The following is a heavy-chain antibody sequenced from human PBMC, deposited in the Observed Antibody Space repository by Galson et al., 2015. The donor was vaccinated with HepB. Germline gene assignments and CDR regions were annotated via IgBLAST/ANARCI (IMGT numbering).Heavy chain of an antibody. CDR1: GFTFTDYY. D-gene: IGHD2-8*01. V-gene: IGHV1-2*06. J-gene: IGHJ6*02. Sequence: SVKVSCKASGFTFTDYYFHWVRQAPGQGLEWMGRINPDSGDTYHAQQFQGRVTMTSDTSISTAYMDLSRLKSDDTAVYYCARDPRYCRNDVCDGMDVWGQGTTVTVSS. CDR3: ARDPRYCRNDVCDGMDV. CDR2: INPDSGDT.